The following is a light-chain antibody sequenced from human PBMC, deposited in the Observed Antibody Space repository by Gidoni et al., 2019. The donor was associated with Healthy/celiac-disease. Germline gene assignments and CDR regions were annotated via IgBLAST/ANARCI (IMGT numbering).Light chain of an antibody. V-gene: IGLV2-14*01. CDR3: SSDTSSSTVV. J-gene: IGLJ2*01. CDR2: DVS. CDR1: SSDVGGYKY. Sequence: QSALTPPAAVSGSPGHSLTISCTGHSSDVGGYKYVSWYQQHPGKAPKLMIYDVSNRPSGVSNRFSGSKSGNTASLTISGLQAEDEADYYCSSDTSSSTVVFGGGTKLTVL.